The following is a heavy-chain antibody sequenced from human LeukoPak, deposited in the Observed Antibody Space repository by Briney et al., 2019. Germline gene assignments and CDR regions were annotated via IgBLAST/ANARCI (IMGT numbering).Heavy chain of an antibody. D-gene: IGHD6-19*01. CDR3: ARQEYSSGYY. CDR2: IYYSGST. CDR1: GGSISSSSYY. J-gene: IGHJ4*02. Sequence: SETLALTCTVSGGSISSSSYYWGWIRQPPGKGLEWIGSIYYSGSTYYNPSLKSRVTISVDTSKNQFSLKLSSVTAADTAVDYCARQEYSSGYYWGQGTLVTVSS. V-gene: IGHV4-39*01.